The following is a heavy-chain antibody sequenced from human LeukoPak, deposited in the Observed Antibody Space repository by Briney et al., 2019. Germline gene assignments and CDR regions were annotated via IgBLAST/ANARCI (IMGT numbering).Heavy chain of an antibody. D-gene: IGHD6-13*01. V-gene: IGHV3-30*02. CDR2: IRYDGSNK. CDR1: GFTFSSYG. Sequence: GGSLRLSCAASGFTFSSYGMHWVRQAPGKGLEWVTFIRYDGSNKYYADSVKGRFTISRDNSKNTLYLQMNSLRAEDTAVYYCARDKFYSSSYFDYWGQGTLVTVSS. CDR3: ARDKFYSSSYFDY. J-gene: IGHJ4*02.